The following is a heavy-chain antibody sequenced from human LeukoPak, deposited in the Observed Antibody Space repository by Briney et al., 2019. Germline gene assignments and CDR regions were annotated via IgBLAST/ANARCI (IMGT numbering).Heavy chain of an antibody. CDR2: IGAAGVGA. V-gene: IGHV3-23*01. CDR1: GFTFSNYA. D-gene: IGHD6-13*01. Sequence: GGSLRLSCAVSGFTFSNYAMSWVRQAPGKGLEWVSLIGAAGVGAYYPDSVKGRFTISRDNSKNTLYLQMNSLRAEDTAVYYCARGGSTWYDYWGQGTLVTVSS. CDR3: ARGGSTWYDY. J-gene: IGHJ4*02.